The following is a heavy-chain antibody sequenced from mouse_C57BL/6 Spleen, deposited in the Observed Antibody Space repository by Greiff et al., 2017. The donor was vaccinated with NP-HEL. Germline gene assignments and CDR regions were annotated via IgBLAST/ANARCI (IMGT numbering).Heavy chain of an antibody. V-gene: IGHV1-69*01. J-gene: IGHJ3*01. CDR1: GYTFTSYW. CDR2: IDPSDSYT. Sequence: VQLQQPGAELVMPGASVKLSCKASGYTFTSYWMHWVKQRPGQGLEWIGEIDPSDSYTNYNQKFKGKSTLTVDKSSSTAYMQLSSLTSEDSAVYYCAGGGTAQAPSFAYWGQGTLVTVSA. D-gene: IGHD3-2*02. CDR3: AGGGTAQAPSFAY.